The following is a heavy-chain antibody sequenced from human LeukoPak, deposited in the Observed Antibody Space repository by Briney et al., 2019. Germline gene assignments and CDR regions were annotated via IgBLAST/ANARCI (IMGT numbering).Heavy chain of an antibody. D-gene: IGHD6-19*01. V-gene: IGHV1-18*01. Sequence: ASVKVSCKASGYTFTSYSISWVRQAPGQGLEWMGWISAYNGNTNYAQKLQGRVTMTTDTSTSTAYMELRSLRSDDTAVYYCARSGSSGWRRYYYYGMDVWGQGTTVTVSS. CDR1: GYTFTSYS. CDR3: ARSGSSGWRRYYYYGMDV. CDR2: ISAYNGNT. J-gene: IGHJ6*02.